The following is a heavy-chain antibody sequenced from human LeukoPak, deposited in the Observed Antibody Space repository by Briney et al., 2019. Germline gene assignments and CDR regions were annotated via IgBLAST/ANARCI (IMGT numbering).Heavy chain of an antibody. V-gene: IGHV3-9*01. CDR2: ISWNSGSI. CDR1: GFTFDDYA. J-gene: IGHJ4*02. D-gene: IGHD3-9*01. Sequence: GGSLRLSCAASGFTFDDYAMHWVRQAPGKGLEWVSGISWNSGSIGYADSVKGRFTTSRDNAKNSLYLQMNSLRAEDTALYYCAKSDILTGYYSYWGQGTLVTVPS. CDR3: AKSDILTGYYSY.